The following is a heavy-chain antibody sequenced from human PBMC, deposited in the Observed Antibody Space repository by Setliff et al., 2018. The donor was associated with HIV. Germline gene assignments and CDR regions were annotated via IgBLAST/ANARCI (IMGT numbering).Heavy chain of an antibody. Sequence: NPSETLSLTCTVSGGSISSYCWNWIRQPPGRGLEWIGFIFTSGSTKYNPSLQSRVIMSIDTSKNQFSLKLTSVTAEDTAVYYCARRIDNSGSFPDKNWFDTWGQGSLVTVSS. CDR1: GGSISSYC. V-gene: IGHV4-4*09. D-gene: IGHD3-10*01. CDR2: IFTSGST. CDR3: ARRIDNSGSFPDKNWFDT. J-gene: IGHJ5*02.